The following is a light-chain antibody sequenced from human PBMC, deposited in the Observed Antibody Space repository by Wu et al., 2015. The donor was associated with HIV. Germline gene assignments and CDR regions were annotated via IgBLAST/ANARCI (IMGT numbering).Light chain of an antibody. CDR1: QSVSSSY. V-gene: IGKV3-20*01. CDR2: GAS. CDR3: QQYGSSPPT. Sequence: IVMTQSPGTLSVSPGERATLTCRASQSVSSSYLTWYQQKPGQAPRLLIYGASNRATGVLDRFSGSGSGTDFTLTISRLEPEDFAVYYCQQYGSSPPTFGQGTKVEIK. J-gene: IGKJ1*01.